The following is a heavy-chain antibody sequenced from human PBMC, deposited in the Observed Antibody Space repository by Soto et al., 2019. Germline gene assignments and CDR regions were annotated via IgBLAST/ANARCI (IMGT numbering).Heavy chain of an antibody. CDR1: GFTFSNYA. CDR2: ISGSGGST. J-gene: IGHJ6*02. Sequence: EVQLLESGGGLVQPGGSLRLSCAASGFTFSNYAMTWVRQAPGKGLEWVSAISGSGGSTYYADSVKGRFTISRDNSKNTLNLQMHSLRAEDTAVYYCANPPPTMESTIYYYYGMDVWGQGTTVTVSS. V-gene: IGHV3-23*01. CDR3: ANPPPTMESTIYYYYGMDV. D-gene: IGHD1-26*01.